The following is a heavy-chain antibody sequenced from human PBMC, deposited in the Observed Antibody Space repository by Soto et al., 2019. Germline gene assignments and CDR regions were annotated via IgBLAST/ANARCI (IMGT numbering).Heavy chain of an antibody. CDR2: ISYDGSNK. Sequence: GGSLRLSCAASGFTFSSSGMHWVRQAPGKGLEWVAVISYDGSNKYYADSVKGRFTISRDNSKNTLYLQMNSLRAEDTAVYYCAKDGRIHLWLRNYFDYWGKGTVGT. CDR3: AKDGRIHLWLRNYFDY. V-gene: IGHV3-30*18. D-gene: IGHD5-18*01. CDR1: GFTFSSSG. J-gene: IGHJ4*02.